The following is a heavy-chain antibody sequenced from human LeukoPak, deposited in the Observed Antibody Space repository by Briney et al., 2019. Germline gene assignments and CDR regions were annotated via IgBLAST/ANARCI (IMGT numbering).Heavy chain of an antibody. D-gene: IGHD2-15*01. J-gene: IGHJ4*02. CDR2: IYYSGST. CDR3: ARWYCSGGSCYPFDY. CDR1: GGSINSGGYY. V-gene: IGHV4-31*03. Sequence: SETLSLTCTVSGGSINSGGYYWSWIRQHPGKGLEWIGYIYYSGSTYYNPSLKSRVTISVDRSKNQFSLKLNSVTAADTAVYYCARWYCSGGSCYPFDYWGQGTLVTVSS.